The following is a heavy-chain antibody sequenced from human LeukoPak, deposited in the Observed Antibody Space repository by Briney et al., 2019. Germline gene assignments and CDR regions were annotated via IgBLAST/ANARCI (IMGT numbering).Heavy chain of an antibody. CDR3: AGGRTDIVVVPATLRNYYFDY. CDR1: GGTFSSYA. D-gene: IGHD2-2*01. Sequence: ASVKVSCKASGGTFSSYAISWVRQAPGQGLEWMGGIMPMFGKTNYAQKFQGRVTTTADKATSTAYMELSSLRSEDTAVYYCAGGRTDIVVVPATLRNYYFDYWGQGTLVTVSS. CDR2: IMPMFGKT. V-gene: IGHV1-69*06. J-gene: IGHJ4*02.